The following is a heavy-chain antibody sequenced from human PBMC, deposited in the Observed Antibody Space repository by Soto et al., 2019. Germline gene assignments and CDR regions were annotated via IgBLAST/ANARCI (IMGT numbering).Heavy chain of an antibody. D-gene: IGHD4-4*01. J-gene: IGHJ2*01. V-gene: IGHV1-3*01. CDR2: INPGNGNT. CDR1: GYTFTSYA. Sequence: GASVKVSCKASGYTFTSYAMHWVRQAPGQRLEWMGWINPGNGNTKYSQKLQGRVTITRDTSASTAYIELSSLRSEATAVYYCGTVPGSSIGDLWGRGPLVTVSS. CDR3: GTVPGSSIGDL.